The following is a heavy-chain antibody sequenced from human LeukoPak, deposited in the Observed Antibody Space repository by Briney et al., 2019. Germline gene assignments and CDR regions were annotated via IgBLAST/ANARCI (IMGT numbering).Heavy chain of an antibody. J-gene: IGHJ2*01. V-gene: IGHV3-53*01. CDR1: GFTVNSNY. CDR2: VYTTDTT. CDR3: AREGPRNYWYFDL. Sequence: PGGSLRLPCAASGFTVNSNYMRWVRQAPGKGLEWVSVVYTTDTTYYADSVKGRFTISRDNSKNTLHLQMTSLRAEDTAVYYCAREGPRNYWYFDLWGGGTLVTVSS.